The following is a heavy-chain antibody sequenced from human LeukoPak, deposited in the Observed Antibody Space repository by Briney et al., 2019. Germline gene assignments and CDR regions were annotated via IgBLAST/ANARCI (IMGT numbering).Heavy chain of an antibody. CDR1: GGSISSSSYY. CDR2: IYYSGST. V-gene: IGHV4-39*07. J-gene: IGHJ5*02. Sequence: SETLSLTCTVSGGSISSSSYYWGWIRQPPGKGLEWIGSIYYSGSTYYNPSLKSRVTISVDTSKNQFSLKLSSVTAADTAVYYCARDVSPHGSGRDNWFDPWGQGTLVTVSS. D-gene: IGHD3-10*01. CDR3: ARDVSPHGSGRDNWFDP.